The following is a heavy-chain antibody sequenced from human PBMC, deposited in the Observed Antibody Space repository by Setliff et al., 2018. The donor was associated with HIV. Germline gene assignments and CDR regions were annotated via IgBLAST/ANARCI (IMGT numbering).Heavy chain of an antibody. Sequence: ASVKVSCKISGYTLTELSIHWVRQAPGKGLEWMANFDPEDGETFYAQKFQGRLTMTEDTSTDTAYMELSSLRSDDTAVYYCARGGYSSGYYNYYYYMDVWGKGTTVTVSS. CDR2: FDPEDGET. CDR3: ARGGYSSGYYNYYYYMDV. J-gene: IGHJ6*03. D-gene: IGHD3-22*01. CDR1: GYTLTELS. V-gene: IGHV1-24*01.